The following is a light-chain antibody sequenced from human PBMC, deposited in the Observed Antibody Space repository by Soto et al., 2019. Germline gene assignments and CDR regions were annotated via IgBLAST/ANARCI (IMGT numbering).Light chain of an antibody. CDR2: AAA. CDR1: QSITTY. J-gene: IGKJ1*01. Sequence: DIQMTQSPSSLSASVGDRVTITCRASQSITTYLNWYQQTSGEAPKLLIYAAARLQTGVPSRFSGSGSGTDFTLTISSLXXXXXXXYYCQQAYGAPPTFGQGTKVEIK. V-gene: IGKV1-39*01. CDR3: QQAYGAPPT.